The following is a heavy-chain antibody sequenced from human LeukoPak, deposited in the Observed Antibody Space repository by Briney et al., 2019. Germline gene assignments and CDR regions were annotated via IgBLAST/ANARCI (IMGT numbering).Heavy chain of an antibody. J-gene: IGHJ4*02. CDR2: ITNSGGST. D-gene: IGHD5-12*01. CDR3: AKGGQTDRFDY. CDR1: GFTFTSYA. Sequence: GGSLGLSCAASGFTFTSYAMSWVRQAPGKGLEWVSGITNSGGSTYYADSVKGRFTISRDNSKSTLYLQMNSLRAEDTAVFYCAKGGQTDRFDYWGQGALVTVSS. V-gene: IGHV3-23*01.